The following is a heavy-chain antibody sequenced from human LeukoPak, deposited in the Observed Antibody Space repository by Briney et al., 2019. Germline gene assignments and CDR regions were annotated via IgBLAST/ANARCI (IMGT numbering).Heavy chain of an antibody. V-gene: IGHV1-2*02. D-gene: IGHD6-19*01. J-gene: IGHJ4*02. CDR3: ARGDSSGWYPIAFDY. CDR2: INPNSGGT. CDR1: GYTFTGYY. Sequence: EASVKVSCKASGYTFTGYYMHWVRQAPGQGLEWMGWINPNSGGTNYAQKFQGRVTMTRDTSISTAYMELSRLRSDDTAVYYCARGDSSGWYPIAFDYWGQGTLVTVSS.